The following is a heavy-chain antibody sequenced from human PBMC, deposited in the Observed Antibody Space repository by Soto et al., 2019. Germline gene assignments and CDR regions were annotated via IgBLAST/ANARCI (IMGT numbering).Heavy chain of an antibody. CDR3: ARVYYDSRGPTKYRAFDF. V-gene: IGHV3-7*01. CDR2: IKQDGGEE. J-gene: IGHJ3*01. CDR1: GFTFSDYS. Sequence: EVQLVESGGGLVQPGGSLRLSCAASGFTFSDYSMSWVRQSPGKGLEGVANIKQDGGEEDYVDSVKGRLTISRDNAKNSPYLQMNSLRAEDTAVYYCARVYYDSRGPTKYRAFDFWGQGTMVTVSS. D-gene: IGHD3-22*01.